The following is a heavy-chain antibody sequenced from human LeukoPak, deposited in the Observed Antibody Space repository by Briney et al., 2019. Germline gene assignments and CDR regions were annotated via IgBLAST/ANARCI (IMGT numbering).Heavy chain of an antibody. Sequence: RASVKVSCKASGYTFTSYDINWVRQATGQGLEWMGWTNPNSGNTGYAQKFQGRVTMTRNTSISTAYMELSSLRSEDTAVYYCASSVAGTRWFDPWGQGTLVTVSS. J-gene: IGHJ5*02. V-gene: IGHV1-8*01. CDR1: GYTFTSYD. D-gene: IGHD6-19*01. CDR2: TNPNSGNT. CDR3: ASSVAGTRWFDP.